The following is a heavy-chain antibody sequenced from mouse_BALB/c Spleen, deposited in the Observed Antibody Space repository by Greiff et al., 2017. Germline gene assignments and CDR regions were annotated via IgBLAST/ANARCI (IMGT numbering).Heavy chain of an antibody. CDR3: ARNDYGSSLFAY. CDR2: ISYSGST. J-gene: IGHJ3*01. V-gene: IGHV3-2*02. D-gene: IGHD1-1*01. CDR1: GYSITSDYA. Sequence: VQLKESGPGLVKPSQSLSLTCTVTGYSITSDYAWNWIRQFPGNKLEWMGYISYSGSTSYNPSLKSRISITRDTSKNQFFLQLNSVTTEDTATYYCARNDYGSSLFAYWGQGTLVTVSA.